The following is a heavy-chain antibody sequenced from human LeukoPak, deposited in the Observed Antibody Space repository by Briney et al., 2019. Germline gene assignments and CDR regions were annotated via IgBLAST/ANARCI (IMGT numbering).Heavy chain of an antibody. CDR2: ISGSGGST. CDR3: AKAEYDFWSGYYPMGEYYFDY. J-gene: IGHJ4*02. CDR1: GFTFSSYA. Sequence: PGGSLRLSCAASGFTFSSYAMSWVRQAPGKGLEWVSAISGSGGSTYYADSVKGRFTISRDNSKNTLYLQVNSLRAEDTAVYYCAKAEYDFWSGYYPMGEYYFDYWGQGTLVTVSS. D-gene: IGHD3-3*01. V-gene: IGHV3-23*01.